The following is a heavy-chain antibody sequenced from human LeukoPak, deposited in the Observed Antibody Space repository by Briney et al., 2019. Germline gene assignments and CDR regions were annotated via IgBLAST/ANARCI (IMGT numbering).Heavy chain of an antibody. CDR1: GYTFINHA. Sequence: ASVKVSCKASGYTFINHAISWLRQAPGQGLEWMGWISTYNGDTKYPEKLQGRVTMTTDTSTSTVYMELSSLRSEDTAVYYCARETVDSSGYQQPEPDAFDIWGQGTMVTVSS. D-gene: IGHD3-22*01. CDR2: ISTYNGDT. J-gene: IGHJ3*02. CDR3: ARETVDSSGYQQPEPDAFDI. V-gene: IGHV1-18*01.